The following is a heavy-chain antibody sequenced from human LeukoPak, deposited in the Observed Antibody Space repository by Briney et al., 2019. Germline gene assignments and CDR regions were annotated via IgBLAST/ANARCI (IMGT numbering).Heavy chain of an antibody. CDR2: INPSTGGT. D-gene: IGHD4-17*01. CDR3: ARGQPYGDYNYFDP. CDR1: GYTFIGYY. V-gene: IGHV1-2*06. Sequence: ASVKVSCKASGYTFIGYYMHWVRQAPGQGHEWMGRINPSTGGTNSAQKFQGRVTMTRDTSISTAYVELSRLTSDDTAIYYCARGQPYGDYNYFDPWGQGTLVTVSS. J-gene: IGHJ5*02.